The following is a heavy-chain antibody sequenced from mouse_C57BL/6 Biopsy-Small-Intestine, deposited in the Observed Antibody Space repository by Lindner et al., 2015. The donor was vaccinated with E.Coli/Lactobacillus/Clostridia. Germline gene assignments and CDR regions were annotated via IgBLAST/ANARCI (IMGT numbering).Heavy chain of an antibody. Sequence: SVKVSCKASGYTFTGYTIQWARQAPGQRLEWMGWINAATGSTRYSQRFQGRVTITRDTSASTAYMELSSLTSEDTAVYYCARGFGTSSSWFDPWGQGTLVTVSS. CDR1: GYTFTGYT. CDR3: ARGFGTSSSWFDP. J-gene: IGHJ4*01. V-gene: IGHV1-84*02. CDR2: INAATGST. D-gene: IGHD3-1*01.